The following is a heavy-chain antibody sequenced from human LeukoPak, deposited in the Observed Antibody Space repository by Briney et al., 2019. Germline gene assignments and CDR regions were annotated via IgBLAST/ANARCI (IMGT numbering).Heavy chain of an antibody. Sequence: GGSLRLSCAASGFTFSSYWMNWARQAPGKGLEWVASINHNGNVNYYVDSVKGRFTISRATAKNSLYLQMSNLRAEDTAVYFCARGGGLDVWGQGAPVTVSS. CDR2: INHNGNVN. CDR1: GFTFSSYW. D-gene: IGHD3-16*01. CDR3: ARGGGLDV. V-gene: IGHV3-7*03. J-gene: IGHJ6*02.